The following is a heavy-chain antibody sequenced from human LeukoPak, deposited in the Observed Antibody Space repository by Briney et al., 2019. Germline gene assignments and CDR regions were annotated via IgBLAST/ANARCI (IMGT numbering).Heavy chain of an antibody. CDR3: ATYYYDSGGFHFHH. V-gene: IGHV3-64*01. CDR1: GFTFSSYA. Sequence: GGSLRLSCSASGFTFSSYALHWVRQAPGKGLEFVSAISSNGGRTYYANSVKGRFTISRDNSRNTLYLQMGSLRAEDMAVYYCATYYYDSGGFHFHHWGQGTLVTVSS. CDR2: ISSNGGRT. D-gene: IGHD3-22*01. J-gene: IGHJ1*01.